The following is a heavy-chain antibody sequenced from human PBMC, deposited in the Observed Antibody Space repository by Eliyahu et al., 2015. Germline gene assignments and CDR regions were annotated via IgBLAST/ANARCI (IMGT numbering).Heavy chain of an antibody. CDR3: ARSFDS. V-gene: IGHV3-7*03. Sequence: EVQLVESGGGLVQPGGSLRLSCTASGFTFSSNWRTWVRQAPGEGLEWVANIKQDGSEKYYVDSVKGRFTISRDNAKNSLYLQMNSLRAEDTAVYYCARSFDSWGQGTLVTVSS. CDR2: IKQDGSEK. J-gene: IGHJ4*02. CDR1: GFTFSSNW.